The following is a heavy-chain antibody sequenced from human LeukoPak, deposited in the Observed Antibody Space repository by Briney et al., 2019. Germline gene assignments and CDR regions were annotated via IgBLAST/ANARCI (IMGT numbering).Heavy chain of an antibody. D-gene: IGHD5-12*01. J-gene: IGHJ4*02. Sequence: SETLSLTCTVSGDSTSRYYWSWIRQPPGRGLEFLGYIFYSGIVNYNPSLKSRVTMSVDSSKNQVSLKVRSVTAADTAVYYCAGLFSGYDPFDYWGQGILVTVSS. CDR2: IFYSGIV. CDR1: GDSTSRYY. V-gene: IGHV4-59*01. CDR3: AGLFSGYDPFDY.